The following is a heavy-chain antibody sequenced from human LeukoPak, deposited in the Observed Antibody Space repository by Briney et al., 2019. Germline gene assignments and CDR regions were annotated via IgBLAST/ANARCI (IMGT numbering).Heavy chain of an antibody. CDR1: GFTVSSNY. Sequence: GGSLRLSCAASGFTVSSNYMSWVRQAPGKGLEWVSVIYSGGSTYYADSVKGRFTISRDNSKNTLYLQMNSLRAEDTAVYYCARDRRKPTPDFWSDPGDDYWGQGTLVTVSS. D-gene: IGHD3-3*01. V-gene: IGHV3-66*01. CDR3: ARDRRKPTPDFWSDPGDDY. J-gene: IGHJ4*02. CDR2: IYSGGST.